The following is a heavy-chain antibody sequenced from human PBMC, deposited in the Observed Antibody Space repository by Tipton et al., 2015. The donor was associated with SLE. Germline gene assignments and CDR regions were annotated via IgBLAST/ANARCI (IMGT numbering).Heavy chain of an antibody. Sequence: LRPSCTVSGGSISRIGYYWSWIRQHPGKGLEWIGYIYHTGSTYYNPSLESRLTISIDTSKNQFSLRLTSMTPADTALYYCARARRTTSSHFDYWGQGTLVTVSS. CDR3: ARARRTTSSHFDY. V-gene: IGHV4-31*03. CDR2: IYHTGST. J-gene: IGHJ4*02. CDR1: GGSISRIGYY. D-gene: IGHD1-14*01.